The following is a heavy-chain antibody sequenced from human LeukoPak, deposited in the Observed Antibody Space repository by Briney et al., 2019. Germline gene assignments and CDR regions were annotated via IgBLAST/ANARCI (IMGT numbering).Heavy chain of an antibody. J-gene: IGHJ3*02. CDR1: GGSISSGDYY. V-gene: IGHV4-30-4*02. D-gene: IGHD3-3*01. Sequence: PSETLSLTCTVSGGSISSGDYYWSWIRQPPGKGLEWIGYIYYSGSTYYNPSLKSRVTISVDTSKNQFSLKLSSVTAADTAVYYCARVGVPPLHYDFWSGQSGLYAFDIWGQGTMVTVSS. CDR3: ARVGVPPLHYDFWSGQSGLYAFDI. CDR2: IYYSGST.